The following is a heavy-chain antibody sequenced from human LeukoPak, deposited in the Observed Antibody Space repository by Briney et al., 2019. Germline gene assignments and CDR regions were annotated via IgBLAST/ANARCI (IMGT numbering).Heavy chain of an antibody. V-gene: IGHV3-23*01. CDR2: ISGSGGST. D-gene: IGHD2-8*01. Sequence: GGSLRVSCAASGFTFSGYAMSWVRQAPGKGLEWVSSISGSGGSTYYADSVKGRFTISRDNSNTTLYLQMNSLRAEDAAVYYCADPGVGYWGQGTLVTVSS. J-gene: IGHJ4*02. CDR3: ADPGVGY. CDR1: GFTFSGYA.